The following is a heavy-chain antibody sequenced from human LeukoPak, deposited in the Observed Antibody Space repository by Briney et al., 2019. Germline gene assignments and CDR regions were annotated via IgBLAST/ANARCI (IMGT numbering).Heavy chain of an antibody. D-gene: IGHD4-17*01. Sequence: PGGSLRLSCAASGFPVDSNYMNWVRQAPGKGLEWVSVLYEDGRIYYADSVKGRFTISRDTSKNILSLQLNGLRAEDTAVYYCAREPGLTVTTYWYFDLWGRGTLVTVSS. CDR2: LYEDGRI. CDR1: GFPVDSNY. CDR3: AREPGLTVTTYWYFDL. J-gene: IGHJ2*01. V-gene: IGHV3-53*01.